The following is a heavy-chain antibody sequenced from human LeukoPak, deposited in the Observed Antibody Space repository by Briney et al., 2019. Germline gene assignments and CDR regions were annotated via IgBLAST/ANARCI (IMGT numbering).Heavy chain of an antibody. CDR1: GYSISSGYY. J-gene: IGHJ5*02. Sequence: SETLSLTCTVSGYSISSGYYWGWIRQPPGKGLEWIGSIYHSGSTYYNPSLKSRVTISVDTSKNQFSLKLSSVTAADTAVYYCARDDGDSSGFPLHWFDPWGQGTLVTVSS. D-gene: IGHD3-22*01. V-gene: IGHV4-38-2*02. CDR2: IYHSGST. CDR3: ARDDGDSSGFPLHWFDP.